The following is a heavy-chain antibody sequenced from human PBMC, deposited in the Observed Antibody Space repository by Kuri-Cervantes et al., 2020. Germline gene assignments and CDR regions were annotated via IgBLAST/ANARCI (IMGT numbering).Heavy chain of an antibody. Sequence: SETLSLTCTVSGGSVSSDNYYWSWIRQPPGKGLEWIGSIYHSGSTYYNPSLKSRVTISVDTSKNQFSLKLSSVTAADTAVYYCARRGGGYCSGGSCPLWYVWGKGTTVTVSS. CDR3: ARRGGGYCSGGSCPLWYV. D-gene: IGHD2-15*01. CDR2: IYHSGST. V-gene: IGHV4-39*07. CDR1: GGSVSSDNYY. J-gene: IGHJ6*04.